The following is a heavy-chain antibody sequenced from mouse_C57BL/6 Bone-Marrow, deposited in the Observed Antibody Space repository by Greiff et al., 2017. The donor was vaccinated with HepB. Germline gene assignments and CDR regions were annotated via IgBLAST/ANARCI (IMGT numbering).Heavy chain of an antibody. V-gene: IGHV14-4*01. CDR3: KYYGSSSCFDV. CDR2: IDPENGDT. Sequence: VQLQQSGAELVRPGASVKLSCTASGFNIKDDYMHWVKQRPEQGLEWIGWIDPENGDTEYASKFQGKATITADTSSNPAYLQLSSLTSEDTAVYYCKYYGSSSCFDVWGTGTTVTVSS. D-gene: IGHD1-1*01. CDR1: GFNIKDDY. J-gene: IGHJ1*03.